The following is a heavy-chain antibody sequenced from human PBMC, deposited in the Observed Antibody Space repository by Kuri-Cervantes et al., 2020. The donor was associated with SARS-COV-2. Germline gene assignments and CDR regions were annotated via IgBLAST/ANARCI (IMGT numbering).Heavy chain of an antibody. CDR2: TYSGGNA. Sequence: GGSLRLSCAVSGFTVSRNYMSWVRQAPGKGLEWVSVTYSGGNAYYADSVKGRFTISTDDSKNTLYLQLNSLRAEDSAVYYCAGGFAMVRSMDVWCQGTTVTVSS. V-gene: IGHV3-53*01. CDR3: AGGFAMVRSMDV. J-gene: IGHJ6*02. CDR1: GFTVSRNY. D-gene: IGHD3-10*01.